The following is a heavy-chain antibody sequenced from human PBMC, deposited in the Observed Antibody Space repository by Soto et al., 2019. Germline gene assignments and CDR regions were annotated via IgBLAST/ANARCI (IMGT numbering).Heavy chain of an antibody. CDR2: ISYDGSNK. D-gene: IGHD2-15*01. CDR1: GFTFNSYA. V-gene: IGHV3-30*04. CDR3: ARDGRCGGGTCYSSGWFDP. J-gene: IGHJ5*02. Sequence: QVQLVESGGGVVQPGRSLRLSCAASGFTFNSYALHWVRQAPGKGLEWVAVISYDGSNKYYAESVKGRFTISRDNSKNPLYLQMNTLRTEDTAVYYCARDGRCGGGTCYSSGWFDPWGQGTLVTVSS.